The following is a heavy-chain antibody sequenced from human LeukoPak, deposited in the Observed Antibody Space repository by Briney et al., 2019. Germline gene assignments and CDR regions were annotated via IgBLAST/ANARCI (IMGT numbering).Heavy chain of an antibody. D-gene: IGHD6-19*01. CDR1: AFTFSSYS. CDR3: TRAGYSSGFDS. Sequence: GGSLRLSCVASAFTFSSYSMNWVRQAPGKGLEWVSRINSDGYSITYADSVKGRFTISRDNAKNTLYLQMNSLIAEDTAVYFCTRAGYSSGFDSWGQGTLVTVSS. CDR2: INSDGYSI. J-gene: IGHJ5*01. V-gene: IGHV3-74*03.